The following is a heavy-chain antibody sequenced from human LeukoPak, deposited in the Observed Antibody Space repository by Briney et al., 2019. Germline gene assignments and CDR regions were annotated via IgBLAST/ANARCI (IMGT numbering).Heavy chain of an antibody. CDR2: IYPGDSDT. CDR1: GYSFTSYW. Sequence: GESLKISCKGSGYSFTSYWIGWVRQMPGKGLEWMGIIYPGDSDTRYSPSSQGQVTISADKSISTAYLQWSSLKASDTAMYYCARPSGYSSGWYAPSSIGYWGQGTLVTVSS. D-gene: IGHD6-19*01. CDR3: ARPSGYSSGWYAPSSIGY. J-gene: IGHJ4*02. V-gene: IGHV5-51*01.